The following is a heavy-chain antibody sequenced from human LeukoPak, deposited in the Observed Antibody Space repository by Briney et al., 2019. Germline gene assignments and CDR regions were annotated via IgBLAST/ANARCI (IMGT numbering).Heavy chain of an antibody. Sequence: SETLSLTCAVYGGSFSGYYWSWIRQPPGKGLEWIGEINHSGSTNYNPSLKSRVTISVDTSKNQFSLKLSSVTAADTAVYYCARGLREFGYYYYHMDVWGKGTTVTVSS. D-gene: IGHD3-10*01. CDR1: GGSFSGYY. CDR3: ARGLREFGYYYYHMDV. J-gene: IGHJ6*03. CDR2: INHSGST. V-gene: IGHV4-34*01.